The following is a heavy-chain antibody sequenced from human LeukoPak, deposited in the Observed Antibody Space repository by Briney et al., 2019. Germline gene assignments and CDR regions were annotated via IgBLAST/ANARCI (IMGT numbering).Heavy chain of an antibody. CDR1: GFSFSSNC. Sequence: GGSLRLSCAVSGFSFSSNCMSWVRQAPGKGLEWVAKIKEDGNEIYYVDSVKGRFTISRDNTKNSLFLQMNSLRAEDPAVYYCATGGAVAGRFAYWGQGTLVTVSS. J-gene: IGHJ4*02. CDR2: IKEDGNEI. D-gene: IGHD6-19*01. V-gene: IGHV3-7*01. CDR3: ATGGAVAGRFAY.